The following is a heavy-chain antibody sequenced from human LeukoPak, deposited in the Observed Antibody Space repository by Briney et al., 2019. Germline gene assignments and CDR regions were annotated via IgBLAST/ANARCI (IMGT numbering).Heavy chain of an antibody. Sequence: GGSLRLSCAASGFTFSSFDMHWVRQPTGQGLEWVSTIGTASDTYYPGSVEGRFTLSRVNAKNSLYLQMNSLTAGDTAVYYCARGPPRGKYYYMGVWGKGTTVTVSS. CDR1: GFTFSSFD. D-gene: IGHD1-1*01. CDR3: ARGPPRGKYYYMGV. CDR2: IGTASDT. J-gene: IGHJ6*03. V-gene: IGHV3-13*01.